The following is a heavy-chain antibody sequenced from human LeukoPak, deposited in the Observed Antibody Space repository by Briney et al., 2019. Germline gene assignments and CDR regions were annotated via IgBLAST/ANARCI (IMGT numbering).Heavy chain of an antibody. CDR1: GDSGASSGSYW. V-gene: IGHV4-61*01. D-gene: IGHD6-25*01. CDR2: VHSSGST. J-gene: IGHJ6*02. CDR3: ARDLSVHERYGMDV. Sequence: SETLSLTCDVSGDSGASSGSYWSGWFRQPPGKGLEWIGYVHSSGSTKYNSSLGSRVTISMDTSRNQFSLKLSSVTAADTAVYYCARDLSVHERYGMDVWGQGTTVTVSS.